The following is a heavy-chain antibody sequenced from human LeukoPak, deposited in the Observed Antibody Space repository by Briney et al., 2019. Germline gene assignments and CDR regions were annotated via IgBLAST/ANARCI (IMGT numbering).Heavy chain of an antibody. J-gene: IGHJ2*01. CDR3: SGTHLKRGATVTLSVWYIGL. Sequence: GGSLRLSCAASGFTFSSYSMNWVRQAPGKGLEWVSYISSSSSTIYYADSVKGRFTISRDNAKNSLYLQMNSLRAEDTAVYYCSGTHLKRGATVTLSVWYIGLWGPGTLVTVSS. CDR1: GFTFSSYS. V-gene: IGHV3-48*04. D-gene: IGHD4-11*01. CDR2: ISSSSSTI.